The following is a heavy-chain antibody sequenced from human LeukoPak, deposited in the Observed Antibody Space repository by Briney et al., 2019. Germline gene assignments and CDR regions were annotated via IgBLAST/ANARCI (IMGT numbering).Heavy chain of an antibody. V-gene: IGHV3-23*01. J-gene: IGHJ4*02. D-gene: IGHD2-8*01. CDR1: GFTFSTYA. CDR2: ISAGGGST. Sequence: PGGSLRLSCAASGFTFSTYAMSWVRQAPGKGLEWVSTISAGGGSTYYADSVKGRFTISRDNSKYTLYLQMNSLRAEDTAVYYCAKGDLGSGVSWCQGTLVTVSS. CDR3: AKGDLGSGVS.